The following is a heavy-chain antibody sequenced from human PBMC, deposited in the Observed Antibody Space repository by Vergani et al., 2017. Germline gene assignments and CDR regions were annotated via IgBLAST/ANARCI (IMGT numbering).Heavy chain of an antibody. CDR3: ARDEDYYDSSGYYAEFKRFDY. D-gene: IGHD3-22*01. J-gene: IGHJ4*02. CDR2: ISAYNGXT. V-gene: IGHV1-18*01. CDR1: GYTSTSYG. Sequence: QVQLVQSGAEVKKPGASVKVSCKASGYTSTSYGISWVRQAPGQGLEWMGWISAYNGXTNYAQKLQGKVTMTTDTSTSTAYMELRSLRSDDTAVYYCARDEDYYDSSGYYAEFKRFDYWGQGTLVTVSS.